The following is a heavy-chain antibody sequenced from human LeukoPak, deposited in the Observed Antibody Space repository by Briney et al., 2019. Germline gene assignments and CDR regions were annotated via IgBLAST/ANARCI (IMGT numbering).Heavy chain of an antibody. D-gene: IGHD2-15*01. CDR3: ARSGRLGYCSGGSCFRWDY. J-gene: IGHJ4*02. V-gene: IGHV5-51*01. CDR2: IYPDDSDT. CDR1: GYSFTNYW. Sequence: GESLKISCKVSGYSFTNYWIGWVRQMPGKGLEWMGIIYPDDSDTKYSPSFQGQVTISADKSISTAYLQWSSLKAPDTAMYYCARSGRLGYCSGGSCFRWDYWGQGTLVTVSS.